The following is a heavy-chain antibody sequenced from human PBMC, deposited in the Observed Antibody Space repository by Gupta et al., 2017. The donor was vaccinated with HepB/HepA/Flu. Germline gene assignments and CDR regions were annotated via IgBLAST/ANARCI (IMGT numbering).Heavy chain of an antibody. V-gene: IGHV4-39*01. Sequence: QLQLQESGPGLVKPSETLSLTCTVSGGSISSSSYYWGWIRQPPGKGLEWIGSIYYSGSTYYNPSLKRRVTISVDTSKNQFSLKLSSVTAADTAVYYCARRPVLWFGELFRPSENWGQGTLVTVSS. D-gene: IGHD3-10*01. CDR1: GGSISSSSYY. CDR3: ARRPVLWFGELFRPSEN. CDR2: IYYSGST. J-gene: IGHJ4*02.